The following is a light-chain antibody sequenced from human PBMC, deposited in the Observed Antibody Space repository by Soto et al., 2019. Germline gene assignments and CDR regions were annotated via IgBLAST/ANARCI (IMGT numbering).Light chain of an antibody. Sequence: EIVLTQSPGTLSLSPGERAALSCRASQSVSHNYIAWYQQRPGPAPRLLLYGVSTRAPGVPDRFSGSGSGTVFTLTIFTLEPEDFAVYFCQHYGSSQFTFGTGNKVHI. CDR1: QSVSHNY. J-gene: IGKJ3*01. CDR3: QHYGSSQFT. CDR2: GVS. V-gene: IGKV3-20*01.